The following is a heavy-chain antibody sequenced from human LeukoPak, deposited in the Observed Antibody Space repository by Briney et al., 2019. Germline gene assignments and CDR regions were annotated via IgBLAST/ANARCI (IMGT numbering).Heavy chain of an antibody. V-gene: IGHV4-59*08. J-gene: IGHJ4*02. Sequence: SETLSLTCTVSGGSISSYYWSWIRQPPGKGLEWIGYIYYSGSTNYNPSLKGRVTISVDTSKNQFSLKLSSVTAADTAVYYCARLRGDWFDYWGQGTLVTVSS. D-gene: IGHD2-21*01. CDR2: IYYSGST. CDR1: GGSISSYY. CDR3: ARLRGDWFDY.